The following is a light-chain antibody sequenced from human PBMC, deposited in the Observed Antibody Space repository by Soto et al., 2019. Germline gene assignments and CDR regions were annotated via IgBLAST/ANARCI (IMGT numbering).Light chain of an antibody. V-gene: IGKV3-11*01. CDR3: QQYLTSPKT. Sequence: EIVLTQSPATLSLSPGERVTLSCSASQSITNYLAWYQQKPGQAPRLLIYDDSHRATGIPARFSGSGSGTDFTLTISRLEPEDFAVYYCQQYLTSPKTFGQGTKVDIK. CDR1: QSITNY. J-gene: IGKJ1*01. CDR2: DDS.